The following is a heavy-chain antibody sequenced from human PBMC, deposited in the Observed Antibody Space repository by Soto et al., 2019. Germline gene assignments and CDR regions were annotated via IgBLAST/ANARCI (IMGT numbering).Heavy chain of an antibody. D-gene: IGHD2-21*01. J-gene: IGHJ4*02. CDR2: IKNKVDGGTT. CDR3: TTDPGDWPEY. V-gene: IGHV3-15*01. Sequence: GGSLRLSCVASGITFTNAWMSWVRQAPGKGLEWVGHIKNKVDGGTTDYAAPVKGRFTISRDDSRSTLFLQMNSLKAEDTGVNYCTTDPGDWPEYWGQGTLVTVSS. CDR1: GITFTNAW.